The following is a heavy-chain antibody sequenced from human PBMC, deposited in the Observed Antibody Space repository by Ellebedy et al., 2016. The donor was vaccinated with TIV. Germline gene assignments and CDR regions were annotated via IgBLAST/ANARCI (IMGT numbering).Heavy chain of an antibody. CDR2: IYYNGSA. V-gene: IGHV4-31*03. CDR3: ARDPDY. CDR1: GASISSGGYY. J-gene: IGHJ4*02. Sequence: MPSETLSLTCTVSGASISSGGYYWSWIRQHPGKGREWIGYIYYNGSAYHNPSLKSRVTMLVDTSKNQISLKLSSVTAADTAMYYCARDPDYWGQGTLVTVSS.